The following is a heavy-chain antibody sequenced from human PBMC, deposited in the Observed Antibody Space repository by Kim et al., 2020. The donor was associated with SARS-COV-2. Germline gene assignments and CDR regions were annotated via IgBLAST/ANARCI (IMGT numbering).Heavy chain of an antibody. Sequence: DGTATTYADSVKGRFTTSRDNAKNMLYLQMNSLRAEDTAVYYCGRDWPLVWGQGTLVTVSS. D-gene: IGHD2-8*02. CDR2: DGTAT. CDR3: GRDWPLV. J-gene: IGHJ4*02. V-gene: IGHV3-74*01.